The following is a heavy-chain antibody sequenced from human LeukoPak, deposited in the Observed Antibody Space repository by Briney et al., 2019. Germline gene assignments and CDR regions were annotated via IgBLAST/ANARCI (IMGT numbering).Heavy chain of an antibody. V-gene: IGHV3-48*03. J-gene: IGHJ4*02. D-gene: IGHD3-22*01. CDR2: ISSSGSTI. Sequence: GGSLRLSCAASGFTFSSYEMNWVRQAPGKGLAWVSGISSSGSTIYYADSVKGRFTISRDNAKNSLFLQMNSLRAEDTAVYYCAKVSSDTYYYDSSGHVDYWGQGTLVTVSS. CDR3: AKVSSDTYYYDSSGHVDY. CDR1: GFTFSSYE.